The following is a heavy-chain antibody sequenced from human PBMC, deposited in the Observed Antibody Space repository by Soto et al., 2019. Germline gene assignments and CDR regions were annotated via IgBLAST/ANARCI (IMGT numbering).Heavy chain of an antibody. CDR2: ISDDSSRT. Sequence: EVQLLESGGGLVQPGGSLRLSCAVSRFTFNTFEMSWVRQAPGRGLEWVSFISDDSSRTYYADAVKGRFTISRDNSKYTLYLQMNSVTAGDTAVYACVKGGWLDFWGQGTLVTVSS. J-gene: IGHJ5*01. CDR1: RFTFNTFE. D-gene: IGHD3-16*01. CDR3: VKGGWLDF. V-gene: IGHV3-23*01.